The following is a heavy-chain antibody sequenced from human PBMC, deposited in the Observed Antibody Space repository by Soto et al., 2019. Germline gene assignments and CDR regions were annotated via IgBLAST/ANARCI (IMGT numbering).Heavy chain of an antibody. Sequence: PGGSLRLSWAASGCTFSTYSMTWVRQAPVPGLEWVSSISSTSSYIYYADSLKGRFTISRDNAKSSLYLQMNSLRAEDTAVYYCARDGVARYAILTGYYCFFDYWGQGALVTVSS. CDR3: ARDGVARYAILTGYYCFFDY. V-gene: IGHV3-21*01. CDR2: ISSTSSYI. CDR1: GCTFSTYS. J-gene: IGHJ4*02. D-gene: IGHD3-9*01.